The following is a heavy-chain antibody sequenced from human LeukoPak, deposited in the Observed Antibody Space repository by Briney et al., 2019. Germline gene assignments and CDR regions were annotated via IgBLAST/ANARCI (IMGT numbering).Heavy chain of an antibody. Sequence: GASVKVSCKVSGYTLTELSMHWVRQAPGKGLEWMGGFDPEDGETIYAQKFQGRVTMTEDTSTDTAYMELSSLRSEDTAVYYCATSLDKVATTYYFDYWGQGTLVTVSS. CDR2: FDPEDGET. J-gene: IGHJ4*02. V-gene: IGHV1-24*01. CDR3: ATSLDKVATTYYFDY. D-gene: IGHD5-12*01. CDR1: GYTLTELS.